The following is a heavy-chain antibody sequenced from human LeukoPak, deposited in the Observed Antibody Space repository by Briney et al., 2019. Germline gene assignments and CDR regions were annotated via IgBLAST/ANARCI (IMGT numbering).Heavy chain of an antibody. V-gene: IGHV1-69*04. D-gene: IGHD5-18*01. CDR3: AADVIRGYSYGPRDY. J-gene: IGHJ4*02. CDR1: GGTFSSYA. Sequence: ASVKLSCTASGGTFSSYAISWVRQAPGQGLEWIGRIIPIFGIANYAQKFQGRVTITAHKSTSTAYMELSSLRSEDTAVYYCAADVIRGYSYGPRDYWGQGTLVTVSS. CDR2: IIPIFGIA.